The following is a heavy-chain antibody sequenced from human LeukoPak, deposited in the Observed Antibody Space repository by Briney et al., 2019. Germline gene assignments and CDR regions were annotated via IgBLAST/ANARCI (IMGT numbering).Heavy chain of an antibody. J-gene: IGHJ4*02. CDR2: IYSSGST. D-gene: IGHD3-22*01. CDR3: ARALVGSGYYYSSDY. CDR1: GFPVSSNY. Sequence: PGGSLRLFCAASGFPVSSNYMSGVPQARAKGLEGVSVIYSSGSTYYADSVKGRFTISRDNSKNTLYLQMNSLRAEDTAVYYCARALVGSGYYYSSDYWGQGTLVTVSS. V-gene: IGHV3-53*01.